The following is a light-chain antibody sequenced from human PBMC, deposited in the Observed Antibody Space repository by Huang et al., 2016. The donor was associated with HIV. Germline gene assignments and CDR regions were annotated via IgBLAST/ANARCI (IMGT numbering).Light chain of an antibody. CDR1: QRVGSK. Sequence: DTVMTQTPATLSVSPGARATLSCRASQRVGSKFAWFQQKPGQAPRLLLHGASTRATGIPARFSGSGSGTEFTLTISSLQSEDFAVYYCQQYNNWPYTFGQGTKLEIK. CDR2: GAS. CDR3: QQYNNWPYT. J-gene: IGKJ2*01. V-gene: IGKV3-15*01.